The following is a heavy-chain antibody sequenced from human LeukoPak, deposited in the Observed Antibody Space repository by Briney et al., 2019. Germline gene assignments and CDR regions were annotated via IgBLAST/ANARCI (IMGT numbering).Heavy chain of an antibody. CDR3: ARDSKTRALDY. Sequence: PGGSLRLSCAASGLTFSSYGMHWVRQAPGKGLEWVALIWYDGSNKYYADSVKGRFTISRDNSKNTLYLQMNSLRDEDTAVYYCARDSKTRALDYWGQGTLVTVSS. D-gene: IGHD2/OR15-2a*01. V-gene: IGHV3-33*01. CDR2: IWYDGSNK. CDR1: GLTFSSYG. J-gene: IGHJ4*02.